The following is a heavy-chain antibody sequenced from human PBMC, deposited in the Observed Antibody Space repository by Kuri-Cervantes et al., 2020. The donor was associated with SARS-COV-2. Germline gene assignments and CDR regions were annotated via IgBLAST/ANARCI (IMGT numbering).Heavy chain of an antibody. V-gene: IGHV4-30-2*01. J-gene: IGHJ4*02. Sequence: SETLSLTCAVSGGSISNGGYSWIWIRQPPGKGLEYIGYIFHSGTAYYNPSLKSRVAMSADRSKNQFSLNLRSVTAADTAVYYCARATLTMNFGYWGPGALVTVSS. D-gene: IGHD3-3*01. CDR3: ARATLTMNFGY. CDR1: GGSISNGGYS. CDR2: IFHSGTA.